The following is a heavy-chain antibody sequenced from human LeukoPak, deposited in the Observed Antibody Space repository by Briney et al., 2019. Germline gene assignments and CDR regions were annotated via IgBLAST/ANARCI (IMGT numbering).Heavy chain of an antibody. Sequence: GGSLRLSCAASGFTFSSYGMHWVRQAPGKGLEWVAVIWYDGSNKYYADSVKGRFTISRDNSKNTLYLQMNSLRAEDTAVYYCARASTSRDGYNFSFDYWGQGTLVTVSS. V-gene: IGHV3-33*01. CDR3: ARASTSRDGYNFSFDY. CDR2: IWYDGSNK. J-gene: IGHJ4*02. CDR1: GFTFSSYG. D-gene: IGHD5-24*01.